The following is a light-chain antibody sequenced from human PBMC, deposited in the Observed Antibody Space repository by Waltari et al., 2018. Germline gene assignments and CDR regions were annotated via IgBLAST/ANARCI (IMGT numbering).Light chain of an antibody. CDR3: YSAADNNLV. CDR2: KDS. Sequence: SYELTQSSSVSVSPGQTARITCPGDVLAKKPGRWFQQKPGQAPVVVIYKDSERPSGIPERFSGYSSGSTVTLTISGAQVEDEADYYCYSAADNNLVFGGGTKLTVL. J-gene: IGLJ3*02. V-gene: IGLV3-27*01. CDR1: VLAKKP.